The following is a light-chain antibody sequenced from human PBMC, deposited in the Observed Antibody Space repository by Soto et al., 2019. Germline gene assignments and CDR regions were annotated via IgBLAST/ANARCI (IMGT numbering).Light chain of an antibody. Sequence: QSVLTQPPSVSGAPGQRVTISCTGSRSNIGAGYAVHWYQQLPGTAPKLLIYDNTNRPSGVPDRFSASESGTSASLAITGLQSEDVADYYCQSYDTSLSASVFGGGTKLTVL. V-gene: IGLV1-40*01. CDR3: QSYDTSLSASV. CDR1: RSNIGAGYA. CDR2: DNT. J-gene: IGLJ3*02.